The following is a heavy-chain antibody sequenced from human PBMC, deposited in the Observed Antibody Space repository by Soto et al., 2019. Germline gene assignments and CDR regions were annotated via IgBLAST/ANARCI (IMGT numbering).Heavy chain of an antibody. D-gene: IGHD3-3*01. Sequence: GASVKVSCKASGYTFTGYYMHWGRQAPGQGLEWMGWISAYNGNTNYAQKLQGRVTMTTDTSTSTAYMELRSLRSDDTALYYCAREFLEWQYDYWGQGTLVTVSS. CDR2: ISAYNGNT. CDR1: GYTFTGYY. V-gene: IGHV1-18*04. J-gene: IGHJ4*02. CDR3: AREFLEWQYDY.